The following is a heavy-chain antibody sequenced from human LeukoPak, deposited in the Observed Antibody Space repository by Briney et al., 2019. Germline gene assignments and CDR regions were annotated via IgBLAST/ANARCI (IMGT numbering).Heavy chain of an antibody. CDR1: GFTFKSFA. CDR3: ARDRGRRYCNSTYCPYYMDV. V-gene: IGHV3-7*01. J-gene: IGHJ6*04. CDR2: IEHDGSET. D-gene: IGHD2/OR15-2a*01. Sequence: GESLKISCEGSGFTFKSFAMPWVRQVPGKGLEWVANIEHDGSETYHVDSVKGRFTISRDNARNLLYLQMNFLRAGDTAVYYCARDRGRRYCNSTYCPYYMDVWGKGTTVTVSS.